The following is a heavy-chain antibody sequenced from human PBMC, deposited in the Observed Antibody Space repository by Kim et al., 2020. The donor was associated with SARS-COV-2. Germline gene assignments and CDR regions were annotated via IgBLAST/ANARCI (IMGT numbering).Heavy chain of an antibody. J-gene: IGHJ6*02. CDR3: AIWEYYDILTGHQYYGMDV. V-gene: IGHV1-69*13. CDR2: IFPIFGTA. Sequence: SVKVSCKASGGTFSSYAISWVRQAPGQGLEWMGGIFPIFGTANYAQKFQGRVTIIADESTSTAYMELSSLRSEDTAVYYCAIWEYYDILTGHQYYGMDVWGQGTTVTVSS. CDR1: GGTFSSYA. D-gene: IGHD3-9*01.